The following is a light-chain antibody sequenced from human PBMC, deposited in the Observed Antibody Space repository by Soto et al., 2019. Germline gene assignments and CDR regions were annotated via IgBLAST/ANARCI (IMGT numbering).Light chain of an antibody. CDR2: DAS. CDR3: QQRSNWPIT. Sequence: IVLTQAPATLSLSPGERATPPGRATQSVSSYLAWYQQKPGQPPRLLIYDASNRATGIPARFSGSGSGTDFTLTISSLEPEDFAVYYCQQRSNWPITFGQGTRLEIK. V-gene: IGKV3-11*01. J-gene: IGKJ5*01. CDR1: QSVSSY.